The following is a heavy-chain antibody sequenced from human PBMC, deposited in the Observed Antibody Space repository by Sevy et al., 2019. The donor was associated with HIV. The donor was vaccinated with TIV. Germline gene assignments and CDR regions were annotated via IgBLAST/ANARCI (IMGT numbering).Heavy chain of an antibody. CDR3: ARHKFRSGYYRGYYFDY. CDR1: GYIFTKYG. J-gene: IGHJ4*02. V-gene: IGHV1-18*01. Sequence: ASVKVSCKASGYIFTKYGISWVRQAPGQGLEWMGWISTDTDKTNHAQKLQGRVTMTTDTSTNTAYMELRSLRSDDTAVYYCARHKFRSGYYRGYYFDYWGQGTLVTVSS. CDR2: ISTDTDKT. D-gene: IGHD3-22*01.